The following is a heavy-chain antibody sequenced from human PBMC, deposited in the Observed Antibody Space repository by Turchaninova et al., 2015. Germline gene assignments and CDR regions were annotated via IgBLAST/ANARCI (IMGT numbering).Heavy chain of an antibody. D-gene: IGHD2-21*02. CDR2: VSGSGAST. Sequence: TVSGSGASTYYADSVKGRFTISRDNSKNTLYLLMNSLGAEDTAVYFCARIVEVTTSHYHFAYWGQGTLVTVSS. J-gene: IGHJ4*02. V-gene: IGHV3-23*01. CDR3: ARIVEVTTSHYHFAY.